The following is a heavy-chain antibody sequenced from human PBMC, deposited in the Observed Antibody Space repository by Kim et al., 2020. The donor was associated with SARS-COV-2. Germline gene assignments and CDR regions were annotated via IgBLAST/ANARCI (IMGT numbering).Heavy chain of an antibody. J-gene: IGHJ6*02. CDR1: GFTVSSNY. V-gene: IGHV3-53*01. CDR2: IYSGGST. CDR3: ARGAGMDV. Sequence: GGSLRLSCAASGFTVSSNYMSWVRQAPGKGLEWVSVIYSGGSTYYADSVKDRFNITRDNSKNTLYLQMNSRRAEDTAVYYCARGAGMDVWGQGTTVTVSS.